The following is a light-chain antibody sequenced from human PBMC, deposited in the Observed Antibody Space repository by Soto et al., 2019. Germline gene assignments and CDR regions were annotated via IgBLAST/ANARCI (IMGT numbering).Light chain of an antibody. J-gene: IGKJ3*01. CDR3: QQFNSYPLLFT. Sequence: DIQMTQSPATLSASVGDRVTITCRASQSIRNYLAWYQQKPGKAPQVLIYKASNLETGVPSRFSGSGSGTEFALFISSLQPDDFATYYCQQFNSYPLLFTFGPGTRVEIK. CDR2: KAS. CDR1: QSIRNY. V-gene: IGKV1-5*03.